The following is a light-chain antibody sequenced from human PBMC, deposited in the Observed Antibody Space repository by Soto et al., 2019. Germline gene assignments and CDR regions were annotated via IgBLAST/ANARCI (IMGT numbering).Light chain of an antibody. Sequence: ALTEPASVSGSPGQSMTTPCTGTSSDVGGYNYVSWYQHHPGKAPKLMIYDVNFRPAGVSNRFSGSKSGNTASLTISGLQPEDEADYYCSSYTTSNTRQIVFGTGTKVTVL. CDR2: DVN. V-gene: IGLV2-14*03. J-gene: IGLJ1*01. CDR3: SSYTTSNTRQIV. CDR1: SSDVGGYNY.